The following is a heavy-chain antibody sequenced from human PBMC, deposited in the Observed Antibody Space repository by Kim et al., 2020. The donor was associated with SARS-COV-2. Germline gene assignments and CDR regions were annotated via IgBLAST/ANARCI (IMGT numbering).Heavy chain of an antibody. D-gene: IGHD1-26*01. Sequence: GGSLRLSCAASGFTFSNFDMSWVRQAPGKGLEWVSSIAIGNVATYYADSVKGRFTISRDNSKNTLSLQMNSLRADDTAIYYCATRWVGHDYWGQGTLVTVST. CDR2: IAIGNVAT. CDR3: ATRWVGHDY. CDR1: GFTFSNFD. V-gene: IGHV3-23*01. J-gene: IGHJ4*02.